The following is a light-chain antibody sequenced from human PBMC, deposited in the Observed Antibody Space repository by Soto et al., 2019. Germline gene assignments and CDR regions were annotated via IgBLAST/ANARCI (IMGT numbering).Light chain of an antibody. Sequence: EIVMTQSPATLSVPPGERATLSCRASQSIANRLAWYQQKPGQAPRLLIYGASTRATGVPARFSGSGSGTEFTLTISSLQSEDFAVYYCQQYNNWLALTFGGGTKVEIK. J-gene: IGKJ4*01. CDR2: GAS. CDR3: QQYNNWLALT. V-gene: IGKV3-15*01. CDR1: QSIANR.